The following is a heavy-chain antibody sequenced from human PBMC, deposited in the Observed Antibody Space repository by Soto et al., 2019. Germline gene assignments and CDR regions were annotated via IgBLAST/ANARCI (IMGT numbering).Heavy chain of an antibody. CDR1: GFTFSNYA. CDR2: ISGGGSTT. D-gene: IGHD1-26*01. CDR3: ASKDTGTYYGPFDY. J-gene: IGHJ4*02. V-gene: IGHV3-23*01. Sequence: HPGGSLRLSCAASGFTFSNYAMNWVRQAPGKGLEWVSAISGGGSTTYYADPVKGRFTISRDNSKNTLYLQMDSLRAEDTALYYCASKDTGTYYGPFDYWGQGTLVTVSS.